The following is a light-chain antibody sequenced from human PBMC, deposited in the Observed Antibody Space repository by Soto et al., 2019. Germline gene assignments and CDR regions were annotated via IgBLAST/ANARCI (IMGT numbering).Light chain of an antibody. J-gene: IGLJ2*01. CDR1: SSNIGSNT. V-gene: IGLV1-44*01. CDR3: AAWDDSLDGHVV. Sequence: QPVLTQPPSASGTPGQRVTISCSGSSSNIGSNTVNWYQKLPGTAPELLIYSNNQRPSGVPDRFSGSKSGTSASLAISGLQSEDEADYYCAAWDDSLDGHVVFGGGTQLTVL. CDR2: SNN.